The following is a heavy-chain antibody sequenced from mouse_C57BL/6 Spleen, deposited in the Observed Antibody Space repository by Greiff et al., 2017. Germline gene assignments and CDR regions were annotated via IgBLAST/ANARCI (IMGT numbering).Heavy chain of an antibody. Sequence: VKLMESGAELVRPGTSVKMSCKASGYTFTNYWIGWAKQRPGHGLEWIGDIYPGGGYTNYNEKFKGKATLTADKSSSTAYMQFSSLTSEDSAVYYCAREEWIYYDCDEEFAYWGQGTLVTVSA. CDR2: IYPGGGYT. V-gene: IGHV1-63*01. J-gene: IGHJ3*01. CDR1: GYTFTNYW. D-gene: IGHD2-4*01. CDR3: AREEWIYYDCDEEFAY.